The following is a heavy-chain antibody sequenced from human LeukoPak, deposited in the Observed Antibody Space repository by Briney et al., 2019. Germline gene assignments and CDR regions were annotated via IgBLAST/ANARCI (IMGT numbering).Heavy chain of an antibody. V-gene: IGHV4-4*02. J-gene: IGHJ4*02. CDR3: AKSGGYGLIDY. CDR1: GGSIFSSNW. CDR2: IFHSGST. Sequence: PSETLSLTCAVSGGSIFSSNWWSWVRQPPGKGLEWIGQIFHSGSTSYSPSLKSRVTTSVDKSKNQFSLKLTSVTAADTAMYYCAKSGGYGLIDYWGQGTRVTVSS. D-gene: IGHD1-26*01.